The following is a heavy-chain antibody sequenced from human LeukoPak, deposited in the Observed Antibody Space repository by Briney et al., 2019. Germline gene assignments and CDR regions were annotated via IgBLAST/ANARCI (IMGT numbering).Heavy chain of an antibody. V-gene: IGHV3-23*01. CDR3: AKASAMIVVVSKHFDY. J-gene: IGHJ4*02. CDR1: GFTFSSYV. D-gene: IGHD3-22*01. CDR2: ISGSGGST. Sequence: QPGGSLRLSCAASGFTFSSYVMSWVRQAPGKGLEWVSAISGSGGSTYYADSVKGRFTISRDNSKNTLYLQMNSLRAEDTAVYYCAKASAMIVVVSKHFDYWGQGTLVTVSS.